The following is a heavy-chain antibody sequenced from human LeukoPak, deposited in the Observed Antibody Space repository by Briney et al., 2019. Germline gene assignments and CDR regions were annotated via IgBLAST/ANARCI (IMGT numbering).Heavy chain of an antibody. J-gene: IGHJ5*02. V-gene: IGHV3-74*01. D-gene: IGHD3-16*02. CDR1: GFTFSSYW. CDR2: INSDGSST. Sequence: GGSLRLSCAASGFTFSSYWMHWVRQAPGKGLVWVSRINSDGSSTSYADSVKGRFTISRDNAKNTLYLQMNSLRAEDMAVYYCARDPSVKGWFDPWGQGTLVTVSS. CDR3: ARDPSVKGWFDP.